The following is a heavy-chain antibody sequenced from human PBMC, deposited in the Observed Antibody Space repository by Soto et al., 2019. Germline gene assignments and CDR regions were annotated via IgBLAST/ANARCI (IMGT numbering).Heavy chain of an antibody. V-gene: IGHV4-34*01. CDR1: GGSFRGYH. Sequence: SETLSLTCAVYGGSFRGYHWSWIRQPPGKGLEWIGEINHSGSTNYNPSLKSRVIISLETSKNQFSLILTSVTAADTAVYYCARGLSSSATFYHYYGMDVWGQGTTVTVSS. J-gene: IGHJ6*02. D-gene: IGHD6-6*01. CDR3: ARGLSSSATFYHYYGMDV. CDR2: INHSGST.